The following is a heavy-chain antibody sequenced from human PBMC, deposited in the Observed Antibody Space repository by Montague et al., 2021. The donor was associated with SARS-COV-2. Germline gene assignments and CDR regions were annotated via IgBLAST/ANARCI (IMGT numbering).Heavy chain of an antibody. J-gene: IGHJ4*02. CDR3: AKDQGIGYSDFDY. CDR1: GFTFSSYA. CDR2: ISTDVNKK. Sequence: SLRLSCAASGFTFSSYAMHWVRQAPGKGLEWVAVISTDVNKKYYADSVKGRFTISRGTSKNTLSLQLNGLRVEDAALYYCAKDQGIGYSDFDYWGQGTLVTVSS. D-gene: IGHD2-15*01. V-gene: IGHV3-30*04.